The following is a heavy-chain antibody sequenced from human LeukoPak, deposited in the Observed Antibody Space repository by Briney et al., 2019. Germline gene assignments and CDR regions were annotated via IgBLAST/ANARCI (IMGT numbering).Heavy chain of an antibody. J-gene: IGHJ5*02. CDR1: GFTFSSYE. CDR3: ARDPEGAGWFDP. Sequence: PGGSLRLSCAASGFTFSSYEMNWVRQAPGKGLEWVSYISSSGSTIYYADSVKGRFTISRDNAKNSLYLQINSLKAEDTAFYYCARDPEGAGWFDPWGQGTLVTVSS. CDR2: ISSSGSTI. D-gene: IGHD1-14*01. V-gene: IGHV3-48*03.